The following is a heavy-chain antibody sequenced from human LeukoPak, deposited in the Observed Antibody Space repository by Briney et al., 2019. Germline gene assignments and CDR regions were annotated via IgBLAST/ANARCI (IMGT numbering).Heavy chain of an antibody. CDR3: ASPDSSGYLAFDI. Sequence: GGSLRLSCAASAFTFSSYSMNWVRQAPGKGLQWVSSISSSSSYIYYADSVKGRFTISRDNAKNSLYLQMNSLRAEDTAVYYCASPDSSGYLAFDIWGQGTMVTVSS. D-gene: IGHD3-22*01. CDR2: ISSSSSYI. CDR1: AFTFSSYS. V-gene: IGHV3-21*01. J-gene: IGHJ3*02.